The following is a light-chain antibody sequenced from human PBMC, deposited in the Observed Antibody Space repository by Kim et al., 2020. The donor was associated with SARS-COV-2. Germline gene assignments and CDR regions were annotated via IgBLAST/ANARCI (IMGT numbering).Light chain of an antibody. CDR2: AAS. CDR1: QSISSY. J-gene: IGKJ1*01. CDR3: QQSYSTPRT. Sequence: ASVGDRVTITCRASQSISSYLNWYQQKPGKAPKLLIYAASSLQSGIPSRFSGSGSGTDFTLTISSLQPEDFATYYCQQSYSTPRTFGQGTKVDIK. V-gene: IGKV1-39*01.